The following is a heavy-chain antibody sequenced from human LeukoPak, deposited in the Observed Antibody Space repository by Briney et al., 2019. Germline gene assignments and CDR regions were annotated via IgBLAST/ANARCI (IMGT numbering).Heavy chain of an antibody. CDR3: ARQYTGTVNKPRYFDL. V-gene: IGHV4-59*08. CDR2: IYYSGGT. J-gene: IGHJ2*01. Sequence: SETLSLTCTVSGGSISSYYWSWIRQPPGKGLEWIGYIYYSGGTNYNPSLKSRVTISVDTSKNQFSLKLSSVTAADTAVYYCARQYTGTVNKPRYFDLWGRGTLVTVSS. D-gene: IGHD2/OR15-2a*01. CDR1: GGSISSYY.